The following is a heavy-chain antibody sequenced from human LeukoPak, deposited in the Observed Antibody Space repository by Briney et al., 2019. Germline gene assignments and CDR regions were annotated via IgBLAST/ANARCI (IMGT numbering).Heavy chain of an antibody. CDR1: GFTFSSYT. Sequence: GGSLRFSCAASGFTFSSYTMSWVRQAPGKGLMWVSRISPDGSTTLYADSVKGRFTISRDNAKNTLYLQMNSLRAEDTAVYYCAKPAYCGGDCYSSPFQHWGQGTLVTVSS. V-gene: IGHV3-74*03. J-gene: IGHJ1*01. D-gene: IGHD2-21*02. CDR3: AKPAYCGGDCYSSPFQH. CDR2: ISPDGSTT.